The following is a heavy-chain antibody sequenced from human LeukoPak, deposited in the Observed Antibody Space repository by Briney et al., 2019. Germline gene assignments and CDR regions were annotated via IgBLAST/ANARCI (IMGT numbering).Heavy chain of an antibody. J-gene: IGHJ4*02. V-gene: IGHV3-64*01. D-gene: IGHD3-22*01. CDR2: ISSNGGST. CDR3: ARGYDSSGYYTD. Sequence: GGSLRLSCAASGFTFSSYAMHWVRQAPGKGLEYVSAISSNGGSTYYANSVKGRFTISRDNSKNTLYLQMGSLRAEDMAVYYCARGYDSSGYYTDWGQGTLVTVSS. CDR1: GFTFSSYA.